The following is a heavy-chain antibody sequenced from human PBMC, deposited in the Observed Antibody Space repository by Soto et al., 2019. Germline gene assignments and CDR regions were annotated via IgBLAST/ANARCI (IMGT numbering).Heavy chain of an antibody. CDR2: IYHSGST. V-gene: IGHV4-38-2*02. CDR3: ARDLRGYSRYDYLDY. Sequence: PSETLSLTCAVSGYSISSGYYWGWIRQPPGKGLEWIGSIYHSGSTYYNPSLKSRVAISVDTSKNQFSLKLSSVTATDTAVYYCARDLRGYSRYDYLDYWGQGIPVTVSS. J-gene: IGHJ4*02. CDR1: GYSISSGYY. D-gene: IGHD5-12*01.